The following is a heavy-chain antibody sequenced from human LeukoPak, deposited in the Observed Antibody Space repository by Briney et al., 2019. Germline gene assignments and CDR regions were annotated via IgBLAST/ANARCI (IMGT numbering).Heavy chain of an antibody. J-gene: IGHJ3*02. V-gene: IGHV3-23*01. CDR3: ANVIQVVSDAFDI. CDR1: GFTFSSYA. CDR2: ISGSGGST. D-gene: IGHD3-22*01. Sequence: GGSLRLSCAASGFTFSSYAMHWVRQAPGKGLEWVSAISGSGGSTYYADSVKGRFTISRDNSKNTLYLQMNSLRAEDTAVYYCANVIQVVSDAFDIWGQGTMVTVSS.